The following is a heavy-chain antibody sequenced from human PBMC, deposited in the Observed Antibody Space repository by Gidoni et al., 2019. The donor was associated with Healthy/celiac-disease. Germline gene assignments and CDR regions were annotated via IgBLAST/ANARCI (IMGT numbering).Heavy chain of an antibody. CDR2: ISGSGGST. CDR1: GFTFSSYA. J-gene: IGHJ4*02. CDR3: AKVDIVVVTATLDY. V-gene: IGHV3-23*01. Sequence: EVQLLESGGGLVQHGGSLRLSCAASGFTFSSYAMSWVRQAPGKGLEWVSAISGSGGSTYYADSVKGRFTISRDNSKNTLYLQMNSLRAEDTAVYYCAKVDIVVVTATLDYWGQGTLVTVSS. D-gene: IGHD2-21*02.